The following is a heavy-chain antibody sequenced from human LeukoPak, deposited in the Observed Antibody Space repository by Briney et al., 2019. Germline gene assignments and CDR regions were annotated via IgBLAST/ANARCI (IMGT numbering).Heavy chain of an antibody. CDR3: TAGTGRSDFDY. V-gene: IGHV3-15*01. Sequence: GGSLRLSCAASGFTLSSYAMSWVRQAPARGREWVGRIKRKGDDGTIDYAAPVKGRLSISRDDSKNTLYLQMNSLKSEDTAVYYCTAGTGRSDFDYWGQGTLVTVSS. D-gene: IGHD3/OR15-3a*01. CDR1: GFTLSSYA. CDR2: IKRKGDDGTI. J-gene: IGHJ4*02.